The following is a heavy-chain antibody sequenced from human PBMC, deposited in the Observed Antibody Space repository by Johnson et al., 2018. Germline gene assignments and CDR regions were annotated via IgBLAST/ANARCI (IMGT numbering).Heavy chain of an antibody. D-gene: IGHD3-3*01. CDR1: GFTFRTYG. CDR2: IWPDGSNK. J-gene: IGHJ4*01. Sequence: QVQLVQSGGGVVQPGGSLSVSCAASGFTFRTYGMHWVRQAPGKGLEWVAAIWPDGSNKYYTDSVKGRFTISGYNSENTLYLQRNSRRAEDTAVYYCARHNNDHDWDYWGQEPWSPSPQ. CDR3: ARHNNDHDWDY. V-gene: IGHV3-33*01.